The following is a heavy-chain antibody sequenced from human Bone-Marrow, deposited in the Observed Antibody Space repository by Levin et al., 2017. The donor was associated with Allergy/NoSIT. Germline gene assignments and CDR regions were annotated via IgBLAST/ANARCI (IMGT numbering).Heavy chain of an antibody. CDR1: GFTFSSYT. CDR3: ARGGREVDC. Sequence: SCAASGFTFSSYTMSWVRQAPGKGLEWVSSIIGSGTTYFADSVKGRFTISRDNSKNTVYLQMNSLRAEDTAVYYCARGGREVDCWGQGTLVTVSS. D-gene: IGHD3-16*01. CDR2: IIGSGTT. J-gene: IGHJ4*02. V-gene: IGHV3-23*01.